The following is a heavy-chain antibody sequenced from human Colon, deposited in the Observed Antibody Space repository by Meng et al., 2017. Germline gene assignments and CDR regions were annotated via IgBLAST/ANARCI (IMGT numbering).Heavy chain of an antibody. CDR1: GFIFSDYY. CDR3: ARNLFGDY. J-gene: IGHJ4*02. CDR2: ISSRGGTI. D-gene: IGHD3-16*01. Sequence: QVLLAEPGGGFVKSGGSLGLSCAASGFIFSDYYISWFRQAPGKGLEWVSYISSRGGTIHYADSVRGRFTISRDNANNSVFLQMNSLRAEDTAVYYCARNLFGDYWGQGILVTVSS. V-gene: IGHV3-11*01.